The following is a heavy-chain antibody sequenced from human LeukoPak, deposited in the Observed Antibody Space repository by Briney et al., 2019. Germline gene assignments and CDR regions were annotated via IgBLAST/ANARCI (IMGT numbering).Heavy chain of an antibody. CDR2: ISYDGSYK. J-gene: IGHJ4*02. CDR1: GFTFSSYA. CDR3: ARVANDYDGLDY. D-gene: IGHD3-3*01. V-gene: IGHV3-30-3*01. Sequence: GGSLRLSCAASGFTFSSYAMHWVRQAPGKGLEWVAVISYDGSYKYYADSVKGRYTISRDNSKNTLYLQMNSLRAEDTAVYYCARVANDYDGLDYWGQGTLVTVSS.